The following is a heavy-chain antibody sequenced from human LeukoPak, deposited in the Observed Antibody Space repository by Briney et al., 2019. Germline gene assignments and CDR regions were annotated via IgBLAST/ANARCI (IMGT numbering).Heavy chain of an antibody. CDR3: AREAEWEPFDY. Sequence: KTGGSLRLSCAASGFTFSSYSMNWVRQAPGKGLEWVSSISSSSSYIYYADSMRGRFTISRDNAKNSLYLQMNSLRAEDTAVYYCAREAEWEPFDYWGQGTLVTVSS. D-gene: IGHD1-26*01. J-gene: IGHJ4*02. CDR1: GFTFSSYS. CDR2: ISSSSSYI. V-gene: IGHV3-21*01.